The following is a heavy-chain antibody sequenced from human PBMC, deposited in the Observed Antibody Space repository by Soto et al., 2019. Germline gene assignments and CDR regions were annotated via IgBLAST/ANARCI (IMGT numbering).Heavy chain of an antibody. D-gene: IGHD2-2*01. V-gene: IGHV4-59*01. CDR2: IYYSGST. Sequence: SETLSLTCTVSGGSISSYYWSWIRQPPGKGLEWIGYIYYSGSTNYNPSLKSRVTISVDTSKNQFSLKLSSVIAADTAVYYCAVSFVVVPAAMSFDYWGQGTLVTVSS. J-gene: IGHJ4*02. CDR1: GGSISSYY. CDR3: AVSFVVVPAAMSFDY.